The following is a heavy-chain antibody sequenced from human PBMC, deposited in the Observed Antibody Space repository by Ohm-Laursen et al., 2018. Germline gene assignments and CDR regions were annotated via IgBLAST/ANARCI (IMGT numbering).Heavy chain of an antibody. CDR1: GGSISSYY. CDR3: ARGDFGDYNWFDP. D-gene: IGHD4-17*01. CDR2: IYYSGST. J-gene: IGHJ5*02. Sequence: SDTLSLTCTVSGGSISSYYWSWIRQPPGKGLEWIGYIYYSGSTNYNPSLKSRVTISVDTSKNQFSLKLTSVTAADTAVYYCARGDFGDYNWFDPWGQGTRITVSS. V-gene: IGHV4-59*12.